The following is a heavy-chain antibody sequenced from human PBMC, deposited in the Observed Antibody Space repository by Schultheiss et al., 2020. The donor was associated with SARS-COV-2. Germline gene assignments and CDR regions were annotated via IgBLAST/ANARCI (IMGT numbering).Heavy chain of an antibody. D-gene: IGHD2-21*02. V-gene: IGHV4-34*01. CDR1: GGSFSGSY. J-gene: IGHJ2*01. CDR3: ARPSVVTARSWYFDL. Sequence: SETLSLTCAVYGGSFSGSYWSWIRQPPGKGLEWIGEINHSGSTNYDPSLKSRLTISLDTSKNQFSLKLTSVTAADTAVYYCARPSVVTARSWYFDLWGRGTLVTVSS. CDR2: INHSGST.